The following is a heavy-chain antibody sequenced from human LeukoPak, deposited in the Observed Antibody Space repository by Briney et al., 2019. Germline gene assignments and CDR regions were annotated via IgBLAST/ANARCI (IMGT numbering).Heavy chain of an antibody. CDR1: GFTFSSYA. D-gene: IGHD5-18*01. Sequence: GGSLRLSCAASGFTFSSYAMSRVRQAPGKGLEWVAVISYDGSNKYYADSVKGRFTISRDNSKNTLYLQMNSLRAEDTAVYYCAKERYGYFDYWGQGTLVTVSS. J-gene: IGHJ4*02. CDR2: ISYDGSNK. V-gene: IGHV3-30*18. CDR3: AKERYGYFDY.